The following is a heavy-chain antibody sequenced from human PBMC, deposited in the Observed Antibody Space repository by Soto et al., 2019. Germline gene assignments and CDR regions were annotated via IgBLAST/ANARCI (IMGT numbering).Heavy chain of an antibody. CDR1: GFTFSNAW. Sequence: WGSLRLSCAASGFTFSNAWMSWVRQAPGKGLEWVGRIKSKTDGGTTDYAAPVKGRFTISRDDSKNTLYLQMNSLKTEDTAVYYCTGSPSQDIVVVPAAIYGWFDPWGQGTLVTVSS. J-gene: IGHJ5*02. V-gene: IGHV3-15*01. D-gene: IGHD2-2*02. CDR3: TGSPSQDIVVVPAAIYGWFDP. CDR2: IKSKTDGGTT.